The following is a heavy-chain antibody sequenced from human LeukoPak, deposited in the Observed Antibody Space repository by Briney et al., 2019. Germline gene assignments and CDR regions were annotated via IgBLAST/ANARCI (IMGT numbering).Heavy chain of an antibody. V-gene: IGHV3-23*01. CDR2: LSATGGSA. CDR1: GFIFDNFG. J-gene: IGHJ4*02. Sequence: GGSLRLSCAASGFIFDNFGMSWVRQAPGKGLEWVSALSATGGSAYYAASAQGRFTTSRDNSKNILYLEMNSLRVDDTAVYYCAKDTAPLGATKEFDHWGQGTLVTVSS. D-gene: IGHD1-26*01. CDR3: AKDTAPLGATKEFDH.